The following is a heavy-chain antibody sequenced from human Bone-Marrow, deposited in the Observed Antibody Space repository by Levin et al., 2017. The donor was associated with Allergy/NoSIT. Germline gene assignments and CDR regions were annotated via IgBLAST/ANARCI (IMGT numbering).Heavy chain of an antibody. D-gene: IGHD3-22*01. CDR3: ARMRYYIIGIGLDV. Sequence: GGSLRLSCKASGYTFTDYYIHWVRQAPGQGLEWMGWINPNSNGTNYAQKFQGRVTMTRDASNSTAYMELSRLRSDDTAIYYCARMRYYIIGIGLDVWGQGTTVTVSS. CDR1: GYTFTDYY. J-gene: IGHJ6*02. V-gene: IGHV1-2*02. CDR2: INPNSNGT.